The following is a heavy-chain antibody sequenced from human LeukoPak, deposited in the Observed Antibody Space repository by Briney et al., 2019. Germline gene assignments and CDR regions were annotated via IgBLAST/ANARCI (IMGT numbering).Heavy chain of an antibody. CDR3: ARDSVREDPRYYFDY. CDR2: IIPIFGTA. Sequence: GASVKVSCKASGGTFSSYAISWVRQAPGQGLEWMGGIIPIFGTANYAQKFQGRVTMTRDTSTSTVYMELSSLRSEDTAVYYCARDSVREDPRYYFDYWGQGTLVTVSS. J-gene: IGHJ4*02. V-gene: IGHV1-69*05. CDR1: GGTFSSYA. D-gene: IGHD3-10*01.